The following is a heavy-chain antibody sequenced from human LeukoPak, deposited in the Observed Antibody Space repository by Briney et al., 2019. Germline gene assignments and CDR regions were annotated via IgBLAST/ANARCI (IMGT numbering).Heavy chain of an antibody. CDR2: LSGSGGST. J-gene: IGHJ4*02. Sequence: GGSLRLSCAASGFTFSSYAMSWVRQAPGKGLEWVSALSGSGGSTYYADSVKGRFTISRDNSKNTLHLQMNSLRAEDTAVYYCAKDLVGIAQPNFFDYWGQGTLVTVSS. CDR3: AKDLVGIAQPNFFDY. V-gene: IGHV3-23*01. D-gene: IGHD6-13*01. CDR1: GFTFSSYA.